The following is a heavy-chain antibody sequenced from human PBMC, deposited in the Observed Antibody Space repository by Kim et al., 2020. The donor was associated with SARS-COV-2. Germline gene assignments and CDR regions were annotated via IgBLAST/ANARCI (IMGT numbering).Heavy chain of an antibody. CDR2: ISYDGSNK. V-gene: IGHV3-30*18. D-gene: IGHD3-22*01. J-gene: IGHJ4*02. Sequence: GGSLRLSCAASGFTFSSYGMHWVRQAPGKGLEWVAVISYDGSNKYYADSVKGRFTISRDNSKNTLYLQMNSLRAEDTAVYYCANLGVRYYYDSSGYDVGYDYWGQGTLVTVSS. CDR1: GFTFSSYG. CDR3: ANLGVRYYYDSSGYDVGYDY.